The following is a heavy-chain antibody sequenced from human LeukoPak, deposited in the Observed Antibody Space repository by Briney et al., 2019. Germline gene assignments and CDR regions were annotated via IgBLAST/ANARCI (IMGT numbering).Heavy chain of an antibody. CDR1: GYTFTSYG. D-gene: IGHD2-2*01. CDR3: ARWFCSSTSCYDWYFDL. CDR2: ISAYNGNT. V-gene: IGHV1-18*04. Sequence: ASVKVSCKASGYTFTSYGISWVRQAPGQGLEWMGWISAYNGNTNYAQKLQGRVTMTTDTSTSTAYMELRSLRSDDTAVYYCARWFCSSTSCYDWYFDLWGHGTLVTVSS. J-gene: IGHJ2*01.